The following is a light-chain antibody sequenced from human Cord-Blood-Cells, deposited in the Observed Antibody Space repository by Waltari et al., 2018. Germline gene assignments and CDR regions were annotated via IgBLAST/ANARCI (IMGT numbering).Light chain of an antibody. CDR3: CSYAGSSTYV. Sequence: QSALTQPPSVSGSPGPSITISCTGTSSDVGSYNLVSWYQQHPGKAPKLMIYEGSKRPSGVSNRFSGSKSGNTASLTISGLQAEDEADYYCCSYAGSSTYVFGTGTKVTVL. V-gene: IGLV2-23*01. J-gene: IGLJ1*01. CDR1: SSDVGSYNL. CDR2: EGS.